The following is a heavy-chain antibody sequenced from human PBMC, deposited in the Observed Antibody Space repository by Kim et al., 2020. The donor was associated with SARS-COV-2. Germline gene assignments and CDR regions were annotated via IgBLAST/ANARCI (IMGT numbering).Heavy chain of an antibody. J-gene: IGHJ5*02. V-gene: IGHV1-2*02. CDR2: T. CDR3: ARARAITGLDP. Sequence: TYYKHTFQGRVTVTGDRSISTIYMDLSSLRSDDTAVYYCARARAITGLDPWGQGTLVTVSS.